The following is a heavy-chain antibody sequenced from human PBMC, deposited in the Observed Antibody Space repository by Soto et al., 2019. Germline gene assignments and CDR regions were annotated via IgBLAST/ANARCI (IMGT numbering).Heavy chain of an antibody. CDR1: GFTFGDYA. J-gene: IGHJ6*03. V-gene: IGHV3-49*03. CDR2: IRSKAYGGTT. CDR3: TRDRSYSSSWYSYYYYMDV. D-gene: IGHD6-13*01. Sequence: EVQLVESGGGLVQPGRSLRLSCTASGFTFGDYAMSWFRQAPGKGLERVGFIRSKAYGGTTEYAASVKGRFTISRDDSKSIAYLQMNSLKTEDTAVYYCTRDRSYSSSWYSYYYYMDVWGKGTTVTVSS.